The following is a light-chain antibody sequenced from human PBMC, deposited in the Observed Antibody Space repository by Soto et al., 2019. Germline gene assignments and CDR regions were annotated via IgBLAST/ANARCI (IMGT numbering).Light chain of an antibody. Sequence: DIQMTQYPYSLSASVGDRVTITCRASQSISTYLNWYQQKQGKAPNLLIYAASTLHSGVPSRFSGSGSGTDFTLTISGLQPDDFATYYCQQSYRTPLTCGGGTKVEIK. CDR1: QSISTY. CDR2: AAS. J-gene: IGKJ4*01. CDR3: QQSYRTPLT. V-gene: IGKV1-39*01.